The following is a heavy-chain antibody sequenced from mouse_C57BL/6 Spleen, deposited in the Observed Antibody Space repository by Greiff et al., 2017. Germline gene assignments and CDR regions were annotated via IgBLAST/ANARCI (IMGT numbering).Heavy chain of an antibody. D-gene: IGHD2-12*01. CDR2: IDPSDSYT. Sequence: VQLQQSGAELVKPGASVKLSCKASGYTFTSYWMQWVKQRPGQGLEWIGEIDPSDSYTNYNQKFKGKATLTVDTSSSTAYMQLSSLTSEDSAVYYCAPRRHYAMDYWGQGTSVTVSS. V-gene: IGHV1-50*01. CDR1: GYTFTSYW. J-gene: IGHJ4*01. CDR3: APRRHYAMDY.